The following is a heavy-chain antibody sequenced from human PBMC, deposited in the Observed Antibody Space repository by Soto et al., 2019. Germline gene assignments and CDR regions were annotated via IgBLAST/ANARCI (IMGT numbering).Heavy chain of an antibody. J-gene: IGHJ6*02. V-gene: IGHV3-33*01. CDR1: GFTFSSYG. CDR2: IWYDGSNK. CDR3: ARDGRCIAVAGTDLTYYYYYGMDV. Sequence: SLRLCCAASGFTFSSYGMHWVRQAAGKGLEWVAVIWYDGSNKYYADSVKGRFTISRDNSKNTLYLQMNSLRAEDTAVYYCARDGRCIAVAGTDLTYYYYYGMDVWGQGTTVTVSS. D-gene: IGHD6-19*01.